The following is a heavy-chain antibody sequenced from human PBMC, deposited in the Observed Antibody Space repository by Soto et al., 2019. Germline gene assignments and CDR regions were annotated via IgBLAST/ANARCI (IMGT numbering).Heavy chain of an antibody. CDR1: GFIFNKYG. CDR2: ISTSGAST. CDR3: AKVTREVKHGHLFYGTDV. D-gene: IGHD3-10*01. Sequence: EVQLLESGGGLVQSGGSLRLSWAASGFIFNKYGMSWVRQAPGKGLEWVLCISTSGASTYYADSVKGRFTISRDTSNSNTTMNLQLNSLRAEDTAVYFCAKVTREVKHGHLFYGTDVWRQGTTVTLSS. V-gene: IGHV3-23*01. J-gene: IGHJ6*02.